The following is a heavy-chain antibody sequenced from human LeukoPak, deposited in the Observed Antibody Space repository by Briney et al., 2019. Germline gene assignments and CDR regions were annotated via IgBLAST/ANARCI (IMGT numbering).Heavy chain of an antibody. D-gene: IGHD5-24*01. CDR3: AREGYRARNFDY. CDR2: TKNKANSYIS. J-gene: IGHJ4*02. V-gene: IGHV3-72*01. CDR1: GFTFSDHF. Sequence: PGGSLRLSCAASGFTFSDHFIDWVRQAPRKGLEWVGRTKNKANSYISEYAASVKGRFTISRDDSKNSLYLQMNSLNTVDTAVYYCAREGYRARNFDYWGQGTLVTVSS.